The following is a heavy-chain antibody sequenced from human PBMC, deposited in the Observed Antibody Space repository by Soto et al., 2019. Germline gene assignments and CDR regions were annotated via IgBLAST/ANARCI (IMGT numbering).Heavy chain of an antibody. CDR2: IIPIFGTA. D-gene: IGHD6-19*01. J-gene: IGHJ4*02. CDR3: ARDLSSPGIAVAGTGEDRDY. V-gene: IGHV1-69*06. Sequence: SVKVSCKASGGTFSSYAISWVRQAPGQGLEWMGGIIPIFGTANYAQKFQGRVTITADKSTSTAYMELSSLRSEDTAVYYCARDLSSPGIAVAGTGEDRDYWGQGTLVTVS. CDR1: GGTFSSYA.